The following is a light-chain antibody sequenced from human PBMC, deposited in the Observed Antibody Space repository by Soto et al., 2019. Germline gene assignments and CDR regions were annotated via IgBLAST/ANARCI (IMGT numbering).Light chain of an antibody. CDR2: SNN. V-gene: IGLV1-44*01. CDR3: SVSCVGRNAYYV. CDR1: SSNIGSHT. Sequence: QSVLTQPPSASGTPGQRVTISCSGSSSNIGSHTVNWYQQLPGTAPKLLIYSNNQRPSGVPDRFSGSKSGTSASLAISGRHADDEAEYYWSVSCVGRNAYYVFGSGSRGTV. J-gene: IGLJ1*01.